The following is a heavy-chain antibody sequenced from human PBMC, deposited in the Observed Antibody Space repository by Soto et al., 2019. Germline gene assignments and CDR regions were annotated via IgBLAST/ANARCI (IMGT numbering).Heavy chain of an antibody. V-gene: IGHV3-7*01. CDR1: GFTFCKYL. Sequence: GGSLRLSCAASGFTFCKYLMTLGRQAPGKGLEWVANIKKDGSEQYYVDSVKGRFTVSRDNAKNSVDLQMNSLRPEDTAVYHCASGNYYNGMDVWGQGTTVTVSS. D-gene: IGHD3-10*01. CDR2: IKKDGSEQ. CDR3: ASGNYYNGMDV. J-gene: IGHJ6*02.